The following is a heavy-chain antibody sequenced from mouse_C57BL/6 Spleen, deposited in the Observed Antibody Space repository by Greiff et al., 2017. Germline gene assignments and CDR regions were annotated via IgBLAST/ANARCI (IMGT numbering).Heavy chain of an antibody. J-gene: IGHJ2*01. D-gene: IGHD2-4*01. CDR2: IYPGGGYT. CDR1: GYTFTNYW. CDR3: ARSGDYDDYFDY. V-gene: IGHV1-63*01. Sequence: QVQLQQSGAELVRPGTSVKMSCKASGYTFTNYWIGWAKQRPGHGLEWIGDIYPGGGYTNYNDKFKGKATLTADKSSSTAYMQFSSLTSEDSAIYYCARSGDYDDYFDYWGQGTTLTVSS.